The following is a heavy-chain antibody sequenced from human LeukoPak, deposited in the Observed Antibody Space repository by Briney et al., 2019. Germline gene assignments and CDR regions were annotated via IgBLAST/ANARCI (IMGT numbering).Heavy chain of an antibody. V-gene: IGHV3-48*02. Sequence: GGSLRLSCAASGFTFSSYSMNWVRQAPGKGLEWVSYISSSTIYYADSVKGRFTISRDNAKNSLYLQMNSLRDEDTAVYYCARHYGSGSYKVLWGQGTLVTVSS. J-gene: IGHJ4*02. CDR2: ISSSTI. D-gene: IGHD3-10*01. CDR1: GFTFSSYS. CDR3: ARHYGSGSYKVL.